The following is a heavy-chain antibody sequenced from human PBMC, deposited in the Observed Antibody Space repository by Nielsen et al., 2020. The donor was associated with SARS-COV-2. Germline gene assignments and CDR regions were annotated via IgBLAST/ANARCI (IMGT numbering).Heavy chain of an antibody. CDR1: GGSISSSSYY. CDR3: ARQGYSYGPA. V-gene: IGHV4-39*01. Sequence: SETLSLTCTVSGGSISSSSYYWGWIRQPPGKGLEWIGSIYYSGSTYYNPSLKSRVTISVDTSKNQFSLKLSSVTAADTAVYYRARQGYSYGPAWGQGTLVTVSS. CDR2: IYYSGST. J-gene: IGHJ4*02. D-gene: IGHD5-18*01.